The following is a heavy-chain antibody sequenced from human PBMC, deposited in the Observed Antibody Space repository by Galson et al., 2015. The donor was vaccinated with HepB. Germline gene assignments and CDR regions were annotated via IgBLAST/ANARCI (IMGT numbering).Heavy chain of an antibody. Sequence: SVKVSCKASGYTFTSYDINWVRQATGQGLEWMGWMNPNSGNTGYAQKFQGRVTMTRNTSISTAYMELSSLRSEDTAVYYCARGGWEHSFTGYYYYYYMDVWGKGTTVTVSS. J-gene: IGHJ6*03. V-gene: IGHV1-8*01. D-gene: IGHD1-26*01. CDR2: MNPNSGNT. CDR3: ARGGWEHSFTGYYYYYYMDV. CDR1: GYTFTSYD.